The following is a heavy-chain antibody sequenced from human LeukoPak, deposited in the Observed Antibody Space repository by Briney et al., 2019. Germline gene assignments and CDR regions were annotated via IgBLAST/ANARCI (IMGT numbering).Heavy chain of an antibody. CDR3: ARALYYYDSSGYHATYGMDV. V-gene: IGHV3-21*01. D-gene: IGHD3-22*01. CDR1: GFTFSSYS. Sequence: GGPLRLSCAASGFTFSSYSMNWVRQAPGKGLEWVSSISSSSSYIYYADSVKGRFTISRDNAKNSLYLQMNSLRAEDTAVYYCARALYYYDSSGYHATYGMDVWGQGTTVTVSS. J-gene: IGHJ6*02. CDR2: ISSSSSYI.